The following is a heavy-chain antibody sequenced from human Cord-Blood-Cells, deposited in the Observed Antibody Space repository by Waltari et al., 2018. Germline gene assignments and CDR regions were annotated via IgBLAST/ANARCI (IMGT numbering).Heavy chain of an antibody. D-gene: IGHD3-10*01. CDR3: ARRVITMVQGIWYFDL. Sequence: QVQLQESGPGLVKPSETLSLTCAVSGYSISSGYYWGWIRQPPGKGLEWIGSIYHSGITYYNPSLKSRVTISGDTSKNQFSLKRSSVTAADTAVYYCARRVITMVQGIWYFDLWGRGTLVTVSS. CDR2: IYHSGIT. J-gene: IGHJ2*01. CDR1: GYSISSGYY. V-gene: IGHV4-38-2*01.